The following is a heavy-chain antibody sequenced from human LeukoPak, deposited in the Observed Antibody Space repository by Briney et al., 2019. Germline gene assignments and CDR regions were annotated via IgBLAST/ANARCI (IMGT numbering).Heavy chain of an antibody. CDR2: IYTTGAT. CDR3: GIQGYTASYYFLDF. D-gene: IGHD1-26*01. CDR1: SGSIKSYY. J-gene: IGHJ4*02. Sequence: PSETLSLTCTVSSGSIKSYYWGWVRQPPGKAREWIGRIYTTGATQYNPSLKSRVTKSIDTSTNQFSLNLTSMTAADTAVDYCGIQGYTASYYFLDFWSQGTLVAVS. V-gene: IGHV4-4*07.